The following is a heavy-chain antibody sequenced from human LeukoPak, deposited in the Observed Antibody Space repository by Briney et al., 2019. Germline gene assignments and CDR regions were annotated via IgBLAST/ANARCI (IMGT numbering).Heavy chain of an antibody. CDR1: GFTFSDYW. V-gene: IGHV3-7*01. CDR2: INRGGNEV. D-gene: IGHD1-26*01. CDR3: ARVGTWELQRVFDY. J-gene: IGHJ4*02. Sequence: GCLRLSCAPSGFTFSDYWMTWVRQVPGKGLEWVANINRGGNEVHYVDSVKGRFTISRDNAKNSLYLQLDSLRVEDTAVYYCARVGTWELQRVFDYWGQGTLVTVSS.